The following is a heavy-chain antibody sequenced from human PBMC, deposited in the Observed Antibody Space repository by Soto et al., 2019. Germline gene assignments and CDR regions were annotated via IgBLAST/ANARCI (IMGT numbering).Heavy chain of an antibody. CDR1: GFTFDGYA. CDR3: AKDSGVALIAAAGTGGMDV. CDR2: ISWNSGSI. D-gene: IGHD6-13*01. V-gene: IGHV3-9*01. Sequence: GGSLRLSCAASGFTFDGYAMHWVRQAPGKGLEWVSGISWNSGSIGYADSVKGRFTISRDNAKNSLYLQMNSLRAEDTALYYCAKDSGVALIAAAGTGGMDVWGQGTTVTVSS. J-gene: IGHJ6*02.